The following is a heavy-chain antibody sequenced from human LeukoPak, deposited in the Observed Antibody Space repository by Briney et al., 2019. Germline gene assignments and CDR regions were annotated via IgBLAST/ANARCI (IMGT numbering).Heavy chain of an antibody. CDR3: ARERAAAHDCLYF. CDR1: EFTFSNYR. D-gene: IGHD6-13*01. J-gene: IGHJ4*02. Sequence: QTGGSLRLSCSASEFTFSNYRRHWVRQAPGKGLVWVSRTNSDGSITSYADSVKGRFTISRDNAKNTLYLQMNSLRAEDTAVYYCARERAAAHDCLYFWGEGTLVTVSS. CDR2: TNSDGSIT. V-gene: IGHV3-74*01.